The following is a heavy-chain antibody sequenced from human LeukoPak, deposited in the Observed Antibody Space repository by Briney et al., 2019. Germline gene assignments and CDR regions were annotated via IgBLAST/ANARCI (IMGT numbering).Heavy chain of an antibody. D-gene: IGHD1-26*01. CDR3: ARVSGSYYLADY. CDR2: IYYSGST. J-gene: IGHJ4*02. V-gene: IGHV4-59*01. CDR1: GGSISSYY. Sequence: SETLSLTYTVSGGSISSYYWSWIRQPPGKGLEWIGYIYYSGSTNYNPSLKSRVTISVDTSKNQFSLKLSSVTAADTAVYYCARVSGSYYLADYWGQGTLVTVSS.